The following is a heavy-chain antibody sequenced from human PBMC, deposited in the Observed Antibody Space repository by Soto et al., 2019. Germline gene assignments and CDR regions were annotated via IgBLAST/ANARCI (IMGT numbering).Heavy chain of an antibody. J-gene: IGHJ4*02. CDR2: INAKSGGT. V-gene: IGHV1-2*02. Sequence: ASVKVSCKASGYTITAHLLHWVRQAPGQGLEWMGWINAKSGGTDYAQKFQGRVTMTRDTSTSTVYMELSSLRSEDTAVYYCARDSSGWARCFDYWGQGTLVTVSS. CDR3: ARDSSGWARCFDY. D-gene: IGHD6-19*01. CDR1: GYTITAHL.